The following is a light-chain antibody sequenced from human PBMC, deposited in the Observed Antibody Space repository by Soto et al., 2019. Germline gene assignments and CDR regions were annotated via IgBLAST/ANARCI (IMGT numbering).Light chain of an antibody. CDR3: TSYSGSYTPYV. J-gene: IGLJ1*01. V-gene: IGLV2-8*01. CDR2: EVS. CDR1: SSDVGGYNY. Sequence: QSVLTQPPSASGSPGQSVTISCTGTSSDVGGYNYVSWYQHHPGKAPKLMISEVSNRPSGVPDRFSGSKSGNTASLTVSGLQAEDEADYYCTSYSGSYTPYVFGTGTKVTVL.